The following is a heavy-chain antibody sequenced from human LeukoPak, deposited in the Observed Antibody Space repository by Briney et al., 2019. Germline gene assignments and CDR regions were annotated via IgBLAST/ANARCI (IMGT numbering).Heavy chain of an antibody. CDR3: ARYRGNSNGGFDP. V-gene: IGHV4-4*07. Sequence: SETLSLTCTVSGGSITSYYWSWVRQPAGKGLEWIGRIYSTGSTNYNPSLKSRVTMSVDTSKNQFSLKLSSVTAADTAVYYCARYRGNSNGGFDPWGQGTLVTVSS. CDR1: GGSITSYY. D-gene: IGHD4-23*01. CDR2: IYSTGST. J-gene: IGHJ5*02.